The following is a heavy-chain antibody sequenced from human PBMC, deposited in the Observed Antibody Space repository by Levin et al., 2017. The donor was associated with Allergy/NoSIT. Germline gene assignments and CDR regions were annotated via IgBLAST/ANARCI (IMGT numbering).Heavy chain of an antibody. V-gene: IGHV4-31*03. Sequence: SCTVSGGSISSGGYYWSWIRQHPGKGLEWIGYIYYSGSTYYNPSLKSRVTISVDTSKNQFSLKLSSVTAADTAVYYCARDVGTGGFPGTYYFDYWGQGTLVTVSS. D-gene: IGHD2-8*02. CDR2: IYYSGST. CDR1: GGSISSGGYY. J-gene: IGHJ4*02. CDR3: ARDVGTGGFPGTYYFDY.